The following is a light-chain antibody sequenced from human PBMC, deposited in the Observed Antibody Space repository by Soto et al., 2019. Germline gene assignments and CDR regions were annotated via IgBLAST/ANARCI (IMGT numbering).Light chain of an antibody. J-gene: IGLJ1*01. CDR3: SSYTSSAAYV. CDR1: SSDIGAYNH. V-gene: IGLV2-14*01. Sequence: QSVLTQPASVSGSPGQSITISCTGTSSDIGAYNHVSWYQQHPGKAPKLMIYDVSNRPSGLSNRFSGSKSGNTASLTISGLQAEDEADYYCSSYTSSAAYVFGTGTQLTVL. CDR2: DVS.